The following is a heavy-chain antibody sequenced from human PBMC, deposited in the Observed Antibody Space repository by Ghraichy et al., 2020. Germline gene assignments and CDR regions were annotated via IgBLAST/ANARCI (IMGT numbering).Heavy chain of an antibody. V-gene: IGHV4-34*01. J-gene: IGHJ4*02. CDR2: INHSGST. Sequence: SQTLSLTCAVYGGSFSGYYWSWIRQPPGKGLEWIGEINHSGSTNYNPSLKSRVTISVDTSKNQFSLKLSSVTAADTAVYYCASGGEDLPGYWGQGTLVTVSS. CDR3: ASGGEDLPGY. CDR1: GGSFSGYY. D-gene: IGHD3-10*01.